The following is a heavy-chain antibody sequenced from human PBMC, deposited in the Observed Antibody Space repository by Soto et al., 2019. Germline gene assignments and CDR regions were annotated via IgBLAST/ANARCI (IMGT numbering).Heavy chain of an antibody. CDR1: EFSDYL. D-gene: IGHD7-27*01. CDR2: INPDNGGT. Sequence: QVQLVQSGAEVRMPGASVRVSCQASEFSDYLIHWVRQTPDQGLEWMGWINPDNGGTDFAQKFQVWVTLTRDTSLSTVYMDLNSLTFDDTAVYFCVREVEPGNWGWFDSWGQGTQVTVSS. CDR3: VREVEPGNWGWFDS. V-gene: IGHV1-2*04. J-gene: IGHJ5*01.